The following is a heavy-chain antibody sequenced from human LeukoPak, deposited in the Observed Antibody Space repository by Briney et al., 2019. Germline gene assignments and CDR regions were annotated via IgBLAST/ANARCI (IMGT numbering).Heavy chain of an antibody. CDR1: GFTFSSYA. J-gene: IGHJ5*02. D-gene: IGHD2-2*01. CDR3: AKDGRLGSSTSSDWFDP. V-gene: IGHV3-23*01. Sequence: PGGSLRLSCAASGFTFSSYAMSWVRQAPGKGLEWVSAISGSGGSTYYADSVEGRFTISRDNSKNTLYLQMNSLRAEDTAVYYCAKDGRLGSSTSSDWFDPWGQGTLVTVSS. CDR2: ISGSGGST.